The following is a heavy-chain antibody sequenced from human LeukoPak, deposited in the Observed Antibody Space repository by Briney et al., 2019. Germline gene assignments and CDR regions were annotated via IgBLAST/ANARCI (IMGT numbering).Heavy chain of an antibody. J-gene: IGHJ6*03. CDR1: GFTFSNYA. CDR2: LYSGGTT. CDR3: ARGLGSGTYTKYYMDV. D-gene: IGHD3-10*01. V-gene: IGHV3-53*01. Sequence: GGSLRLSCAASGFTFSNYAMSWVRQAPGKGLEWVSVLYSGGTTYYADSVKGRFTISRDNSKNTLFLQMNSLRAEDTAVYYCARGLGSGTYTKYYMDVWGKGTTVTVSS.